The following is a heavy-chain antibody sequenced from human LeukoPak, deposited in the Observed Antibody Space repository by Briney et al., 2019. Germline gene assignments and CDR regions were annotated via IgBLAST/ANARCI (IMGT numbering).Heavy chain of an antibody. Sequence: GESLQISCKGSGYRFAGYWIGWVRQMPGKGLEWMGIIYPGDSDTRYSPSFQGQVTISVDKSISTAYVQWSSLKASDTAMYYCARGMSGGGLYSSSWYGTIDYWGQGTLVTVSS. J-gene: IGHJ4*02. CDR3: ARGMSGGGLYSSSWYGTIDY. D-gene: IGHD6-13*01. CDR2: IYPGDSDT. CDR1: GYRFAGYW. V-gene: IGHV5-51*01.